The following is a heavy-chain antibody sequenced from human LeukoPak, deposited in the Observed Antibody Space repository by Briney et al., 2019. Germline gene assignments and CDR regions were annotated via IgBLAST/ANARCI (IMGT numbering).Heavy chain of an antibody. CDR3: ARHGSGNGYGDFDY. J-gene: IGHJ4*02. Sequence: GGSLRLSCATSGCTFSNYAVSWVRQAPGKGLEWVSSISGSGGTTYYADSVKGRFTISRDNSKNTLYLQMNSLRAEDTAVYYCARHGSGNGYGDFDYWGQGTLVTVSS. V-gene: IGHV3-23*01. D-gene: IGHD4-17*01. CDR2: ISGSGGTT. CDR1: GCTFSNYA.